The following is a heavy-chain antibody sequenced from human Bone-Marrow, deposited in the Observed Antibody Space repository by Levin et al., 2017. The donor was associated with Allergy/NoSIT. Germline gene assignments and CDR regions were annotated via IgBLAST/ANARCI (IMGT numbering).Heavy chain of an antibody. V-gene: IGHV3-30*18. CDR1: GFTFRSYG. CDR2: ISSTASNE. J-gene: IGHJ2*01. Sequence: PGESLKISCAGSGFTFRSYGMNWVRQAPGKGLEWVAVISSTASNEYYAESVEGRFTISRDNSKNTLYLQMSSLGPEDTAVYYCAKDTGYSSARYFDLWGRGTLVTVSS. CDR3: AKDTGYSSARYFDL. D-gene: IGHD2-15*01.